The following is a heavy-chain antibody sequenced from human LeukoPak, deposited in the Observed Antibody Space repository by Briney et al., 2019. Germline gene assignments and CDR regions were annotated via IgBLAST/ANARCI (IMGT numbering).Heavy chain of an antibody. Sequence: GGSLRLSCVASGFTFSVYWMSWVRQAPGKGLEWVANIKEDGREKYYVDSVKGRFTISRDNAKNSPYLQMSSLRAEDTAVYYCARGGSWFAPWGQGTLVTVSS. V-gene: IGHV3-7*01. CDR1: GFTFSVYW. J-gene: IGHJ5*02. D-gene: IGHD3-10*01. CDR2: IKEDGREK. CDR3: ARGGSWFAP.